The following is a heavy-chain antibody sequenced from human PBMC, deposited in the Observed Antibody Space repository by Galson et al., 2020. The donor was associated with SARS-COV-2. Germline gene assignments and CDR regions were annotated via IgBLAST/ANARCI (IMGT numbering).Heavy chain of an antibody. CDR2: IYYSGST. CDR1: GGSINSGDYY. V-gene: IGHV4-31*03. J-gene: IGHJ4*02. Sequence: SETLSLTCSVSGGSINSGDYYWSWIRQLPGKGLERIGYIYYSGSTYYNPSLKSRVTISIDTSKNQFSLRLNSVTAADTAVYYCARMTQSRQLVGAADYWGQGTLVTVSS. D-gene: IGHD1-26*01. CDR3: ARMTQSRQLVGAADY.